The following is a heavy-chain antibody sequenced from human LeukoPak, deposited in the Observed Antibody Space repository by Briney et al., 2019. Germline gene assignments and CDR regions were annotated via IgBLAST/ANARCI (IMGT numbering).Heavy chain of an antibody. Sequence: QPGGSLRLSCAASGFTFSSHWVHWVRQAPGKGLEWVAVISYDGSNKYYADSVKGRFTISRDNSKNTLYLQMNSLRAEDTAVYYCARGHYYGSGRGGIFDYWGQGTLVTVSS. CDR1: GFTFSSHW. CDR3: ARGHYYGSGRGGIFDY. D-gene: IGHD3-10*01. V-gene: IGHV3-30-3*01. J-gene: IGHJ4*02. CDR2: ISYDGSNK.